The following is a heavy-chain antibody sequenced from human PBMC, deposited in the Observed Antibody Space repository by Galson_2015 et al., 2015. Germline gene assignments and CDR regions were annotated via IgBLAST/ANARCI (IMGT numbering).Heavy chain of an antibody. J-gene: IGHJ4*02. D-gene: IGHD6-13*01. CDR3: ARGGGSRGGRTGFDY. V-gene: IGHV3-33*01. Sequence: SLRLSCAASGFTFSSYGMHWVRQAPGKGLEWVAVIWYDGSNKYYADSVKGRFTISRDNSKNTLYLQMNSLRAEDTAVYYCARGGGSRGGRTGFDYWGQGTLVTVSS. CDR1: GFTFSSYG. CDR2: IWYDGSNK.